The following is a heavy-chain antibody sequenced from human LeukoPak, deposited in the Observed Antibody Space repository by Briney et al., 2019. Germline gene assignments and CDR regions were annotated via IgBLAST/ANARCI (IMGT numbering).Heavy chain of an antibody. D-gene: IGHD3-16*02. Sequence: GRSLRLSCAASGFTFSSYAMHWVRQAPGKGLEWVAVISYDGSNKYYADSVKGRFTISRDNSKNTLYLQMNSLRAEDTAVYYCARDVMITFGGVIVSRRALDYWGQGTLVTVSS. CDR3: ARDVMITFGGVIVSRRALDY. CDR1: GFTFSSYA. V-gene: IGHV3-30-3*01. J-gene: IGHJ4*02. CDR2: ISYDGSNK.